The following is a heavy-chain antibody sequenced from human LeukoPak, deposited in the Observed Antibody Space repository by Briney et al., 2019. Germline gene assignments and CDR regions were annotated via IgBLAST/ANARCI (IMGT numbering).Heavy chain of an antibody. CDR2: IDPSDSYT. D-gene: IGHD1-26*01. V-gene: IGHV5-10-1*01. CDR1: GXSFSNYW. J-gene: IGHJ4*02. CDR3: ARQEYSGSYYVY. Sequence: GESLRISFKGSGXSFSNYWISWVRQMPGKGVEWMGRIDPSDSYTNYSPSFQGHVTISADKSISTAYLQWNSLKASDTAIYYCARQEYSGSYYVYWGQGTLVTVSS.